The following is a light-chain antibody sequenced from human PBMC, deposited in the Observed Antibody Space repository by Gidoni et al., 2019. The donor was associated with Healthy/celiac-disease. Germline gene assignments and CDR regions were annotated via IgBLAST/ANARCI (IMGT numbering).Light chain of an antibody. CDR2: AAS. Sequence: AIQMTQSPSSLSASVGDRVTITCRASQGIRNDLGWYQQKPGNAPKLLIYAASSLQSGVPSRFSGSVSGTDFTLTISSLQPEDFATYYCLQDYNYPVTFGGGTKVEIK. V-gene: IGKV1-6*01. J-gene: IGKJ4*01. CDR1: QGIRND. CDR3: LQDYNYPVT.